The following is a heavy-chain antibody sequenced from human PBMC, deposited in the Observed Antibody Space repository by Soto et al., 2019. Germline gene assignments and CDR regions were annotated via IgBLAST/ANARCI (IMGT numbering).Heavy chain of an antibody. Sequence: ASVKVSCKVSGYTLTELSMHWVRQAPGKGLEWMGGFDPEDGETIYAQKFQGRVTMTEDTSTDTAYMELSSLRSEDTAVYYCATTIYYYILTGYKLYNWFDPWGQGTLVTVSS. J-gene: IGHJ5*02. D-gene: IGHD3-9*01. CDR3: ATTIYYYILTGYKLYNWFDP. CDR2: FDPEDGET. V-gene: IGHV1-24*01. CDR1: GYTLTELS.